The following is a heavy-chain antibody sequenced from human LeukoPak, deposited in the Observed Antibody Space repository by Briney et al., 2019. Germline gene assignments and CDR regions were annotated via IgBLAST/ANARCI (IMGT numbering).Heavy chain of an antibody. CDR2: IIPIPGIA. Sequence: SVKVSCKASGGTFSSYTISWVRQAPGQGLEWMGRIIPIPGIANYAQKFQGRVTITADKSTSTAYMELSSLRSEDTAVYYCASAIIAARPDYFDYWGQGTLVTVSS. CDR3: ASAIIAARPDYFDY. D-gene: IGHD6-6*01. V-gene: IGHV1-69*02. J-gene: IGHJ4*02. CDR1: GGTFSSYT.